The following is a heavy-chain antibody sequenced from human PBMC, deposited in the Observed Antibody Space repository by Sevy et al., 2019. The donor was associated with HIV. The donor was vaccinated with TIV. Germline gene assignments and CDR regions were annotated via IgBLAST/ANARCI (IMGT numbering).Heavy chain of an antibody. Sequence: GGSLRLSCAASGFTFDDYAMHWVRQAPGKGLEWVSGISWNSGSIGYADSVKGRFTISRDNAKNSLYLEMNSLRAEDTALYYCATEHYYDSSGNYYYGMDVWGQWTTVTFSS. CDR2: ISWNSGSI. V-gene: IGHV3-9*01. CDR3: ATEHYYDSSGNYYYGMDV. D-gene: IGHD3-22*01. J-gene: IGHJ6*02. CDR1: GFTFDDYA.